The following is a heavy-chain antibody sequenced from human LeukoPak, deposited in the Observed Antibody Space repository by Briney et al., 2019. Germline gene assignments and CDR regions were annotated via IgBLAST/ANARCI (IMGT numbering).Heavy chain of an antibody. V-gene: IGHV4-59*08. CDR2: IYYSGST. CDR3: ARRKNSGWATDTFDI. D-gene: IGHD6-19*01. J-gene: IGHJ3*02. CDR1: GGSINNDY. Sequence: SETLSLTCTVSGGSINNDYWSWIRQPPGKGLEWIGNIYYSGSTNNNPSLKNRVTISVDTSKNQFSLKLNSVTAADTAVYYCARRKNSGWATDTFDIWGQGTMVTVSS.